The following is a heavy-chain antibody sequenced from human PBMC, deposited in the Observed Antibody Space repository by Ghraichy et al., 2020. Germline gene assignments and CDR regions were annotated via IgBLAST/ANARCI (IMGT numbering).Heavy chain of an antibody. CDR1: GFSLSSYW. V-gene: IGHV3-7*03. CDR2: IKRDGSDI. D-gene: IGHD3-3*01. CDR3: VRDWTYTNSGLFYDVYDF. J-gene: IGHJ3*01. Sequence: GSLRLSCAASGFSLSSYWMAWVRQAPGKGLEWVANIKRDGSDIHYLDSVKDRFTISRDNAKNSLYLQISSLIGEDTAVYYLVRDWTYTNSGLFYDVYDFWGQGTMVTVSS.